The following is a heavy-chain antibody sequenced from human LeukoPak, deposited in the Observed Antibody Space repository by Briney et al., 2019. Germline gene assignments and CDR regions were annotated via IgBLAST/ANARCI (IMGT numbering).Heavy chain of an antibody. V-gene: IGHV4-39*07. CDR1: GGSISSSSYY. CDR2: IYYSGST. D-gene: IGHD3-10*01. Sequence: SETLSLTCTVSGGSISSSSYYWGWIRQPPGKGLEWIGSIYYSGSTYYNPSLKSRVTISVDTSKNQFSLKLSSVTAADTAVYYCARGRRVRGVIITPYSTPYYFDYWGQGTLVTVSS. J-gene: IGHJ4*02. CDR3: ARGRRVRGVIITPYSTPYYFDY.